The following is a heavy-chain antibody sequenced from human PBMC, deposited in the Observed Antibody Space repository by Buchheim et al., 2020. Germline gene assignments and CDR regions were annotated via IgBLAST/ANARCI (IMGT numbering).Heavy chain of an antibody. CDR2: IYYSGST. CDR3: ARELRFLEWLPRENWFDP. D-gene: IGHD3-3*01. V-gene: IGHV4-59*01. Sequence: QVQLQESGPGLVKPSETLSLTCTVSGGSISSYYWSWIRQPPGKGLEWIGYIYYSGSTNYNPSLKSRVHISVDTPKNQFSLKLSSVTAADTAVYYCARELRFLEWLPRENWFDPWGQGTL. J-gene: IGHJ5*02. CDR1: GGSISSYY.